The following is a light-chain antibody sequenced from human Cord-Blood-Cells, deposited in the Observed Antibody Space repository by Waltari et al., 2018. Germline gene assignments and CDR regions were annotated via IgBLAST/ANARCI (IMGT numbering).Light chain of an antibody. J-gene: IGKJ1*01. CDR3: QQYNNWPPWT. CDR1: QSVSSN. CDR2: GAS. Sequence: EIVITQSPATLSVSPGERATLSCRASQSVSSNLAWYQQKPGQAPRLLIYGASTSATGIPARFSGGGSGTEFTLTISSLQSEDFAVYYCQQYNNWPPWTFGQGTKVEIK. V-gene: IGKV3-15*01.